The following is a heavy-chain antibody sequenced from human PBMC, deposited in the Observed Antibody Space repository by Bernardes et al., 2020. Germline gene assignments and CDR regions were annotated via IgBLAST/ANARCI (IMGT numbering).Heavy chain of an antibody. D-gene: IGHD2-8*01. CDR2: IYYSGST. V-gene: IGHV4-39*01. CDR3: ARHVYAGGATHY. CDR1: GGSISSSSYY. J-gene: IGHJ4*02. Sequence: SETLSLTCTVSGGSISSSSYYWGWIRQPPGKGLEWIGSIYYSGSTYYNPSLKSRVTISVDTSKNQFSLKLSSVTAADTAVYYCARHVYAGGATHYWGQGTLVTVSS.